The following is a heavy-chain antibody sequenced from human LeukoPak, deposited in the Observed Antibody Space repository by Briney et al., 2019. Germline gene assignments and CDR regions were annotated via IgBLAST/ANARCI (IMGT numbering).Heavy chain of an antibody. CDR1: GFTFTSYT. J-gene: IGHJ6*02. CDR3: ARDSRTVYYYYGMDV. V-gene: IGHV3-21*01. CDR2: ISSSNSDI. Sequence: GGSLRLSCAASGFTFTSYTMNWVRQAPGKGLEWLSSISSSNSDIPYADPVKGRFTISRDNAKNSLYLQMNSLRAEDTAVYYCARDSRTVYYYYGMDVWGQGTTVTVSS.